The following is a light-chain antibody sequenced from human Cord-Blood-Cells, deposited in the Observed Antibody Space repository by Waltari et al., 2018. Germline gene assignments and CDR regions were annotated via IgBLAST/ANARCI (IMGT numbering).Light chain of an antibody. V-gene: IGLV2-23*02. Sequence: QSALTQPASVSGSPGQSITISCTGTSSDVGSYNLVSWYQQHPGKGPKLMIYEVGKRPSGVSNRFSGSKSGNTASLTISGLQAEDEADYYCCSYAGSSTYVVFGGGTKLTVL. J-gene: IGLJ2*01. CDR2: EVG. CDR1: SSDVGSYNL. CDR3: CSYAGSSTYVV.